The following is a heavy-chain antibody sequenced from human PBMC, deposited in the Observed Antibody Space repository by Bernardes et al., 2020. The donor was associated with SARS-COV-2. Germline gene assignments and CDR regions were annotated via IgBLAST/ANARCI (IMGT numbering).Heavy chain of an antibody. V-gene: IGHV3-21*01. CDR3: SKSGDSEGEY. CDR2: ISSSSSYI. CDR1: GFTFSTYS. D-gene: IGHD3-10*01. J-gene: IGHJ4*02. Sequence: GGSLRLSCAVSGFTFSTYSMNWVRQAPGKGLEWVSSISSSSSYIYYADSVKGRFTIFRDNAKNSLHLQMNSLRAEDTAVYYCSKSGDSEGEYWGQGTLVTVSS.